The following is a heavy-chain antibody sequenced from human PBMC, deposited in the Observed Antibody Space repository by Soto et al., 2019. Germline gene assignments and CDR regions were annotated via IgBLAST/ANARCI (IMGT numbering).Heavy chain of an antibody. D-gene: IGHD5-12*01. CDR2: ISYDGSKK. CDR3: ASPRYSGYDLYQGFAVAGVDY. J-gene: IGHJ4*02. V-gene: IGHV3-30-3*01. CDR1: GFTISSHI. Sequence: QVQLVESGGGVVRPGRSLRLSCAASGFTISSHIMHWVRQAPGKGLAWVAAISYDGSKKYYADSVRGRFTISRDESMDTLHLQMNSLGPEDTAVYFCASPRYSGYDLYQGFAVAGVDYWGQGSLVTVSS.